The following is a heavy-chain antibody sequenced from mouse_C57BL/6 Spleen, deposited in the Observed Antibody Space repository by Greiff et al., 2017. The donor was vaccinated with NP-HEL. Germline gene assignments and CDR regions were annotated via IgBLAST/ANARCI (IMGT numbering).Heavy chain of an antibody. CDR2: IYPGSGNT. V-gene: IGHV1-76*01. CDR3: AREGNWEGWFAY. CDR1: GYTFTDYY. J-gene: IGHJ3*01. Sequence: VQLQESGAELVRPGASVKLSCKASGYTFTDYYINWVKQRPGQGLEWIARIYPGSGNTYYNEKFKGKATLTAEKSSSTAYMQLSSLTSEDSVVYFCAREGNWEGWFAYWGQGTLVTVSA. D-gene: IGHD4-1*01.